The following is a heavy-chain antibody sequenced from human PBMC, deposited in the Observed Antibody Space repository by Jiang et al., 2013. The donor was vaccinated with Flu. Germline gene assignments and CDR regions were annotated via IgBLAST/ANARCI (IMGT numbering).Heavy chain of an antibody. CDR3: AKATSSILYSFDR. CDR2: ISVSGGTT. Sequence: QLLESGGGVVQPGRSLRLSCAASGFTFSSYGMHWVRQAPGKGLEWVASISVSGGTTYYADSLKGRFTISRDNSKNTLFLQMNSLRVEDTAVFYCAKATSSILYSFDRWGPGILVTVSS. CDR1: GFTFSSYG. V-gene: IGHV3-23*01. D-gene: IGHD2-2*01. J-gene: IGHJ4*02.